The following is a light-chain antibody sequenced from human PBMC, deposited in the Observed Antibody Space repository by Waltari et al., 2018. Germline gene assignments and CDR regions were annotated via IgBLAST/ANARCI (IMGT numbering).Light chain of an antibody. CDR1: QNVRNY. CDR2: DAS. Sequence: EIVLTQSPGTLSLSPGERATLSCRASQNVRNYLAWYQQKPGQPPRLLIYDASNRATGIPARFSGSGSGTDFTLTISSLEPEDFAVYYCQQRYNWPPVTFGGGTKVEIK. CDR3: QQRYNWPPVT. V-gene: IGKV3-11*01. J-gene: IGKJ4*02.